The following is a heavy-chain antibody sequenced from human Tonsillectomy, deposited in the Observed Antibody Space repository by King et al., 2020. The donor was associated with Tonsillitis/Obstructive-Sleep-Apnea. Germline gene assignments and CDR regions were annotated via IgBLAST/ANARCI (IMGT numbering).Heavy chain of an antibody. CDR3: ARDLSAWVAATRTPYDAFDI. CDR1: GFTFSSYW. D-gene: IGHD2-15*01. V-gene: IGHV3-7*04. Sequence: VQLVESGGGLVQPGGSLRLSCAASGFTFSSYWMSWVRQAPGKGLEWVANINKDSSDKHYVDSVKGRFTISRDNAKNSLYLQMNSLRVEDTAVYYCARDLSAWVAATRTPYDAFDIWGQGTMVTVSS. CDR2: INKDSSDK. J-gene: IGHJ3*02.